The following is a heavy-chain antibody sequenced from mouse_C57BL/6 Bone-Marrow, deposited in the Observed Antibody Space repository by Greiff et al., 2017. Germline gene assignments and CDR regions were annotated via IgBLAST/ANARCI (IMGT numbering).Heavy chain of an antibody. V-gene: IGHV5-6*01. CDR2: ISSGGSYT. D-gene: IGHD1-1*01. J-gene: IGHJ2*01. CDR1: GFTFSSYG. Sequence: EVHLVESGGDLVKPGGSLKLSCAASGFTFSSYGMSWVRQTPDKRLEWVATISSGGSYTYYPDSVKGRFTISRDNAKNTLYLQMSSLKSEDTAMXYCARLITTVVAKGFDYWGQGTTLTVSS. CDR3: ARLITTVVAKGFDY.